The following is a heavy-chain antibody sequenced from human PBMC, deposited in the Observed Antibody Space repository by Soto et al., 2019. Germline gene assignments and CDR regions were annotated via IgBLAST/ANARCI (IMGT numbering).Heavy chain of an antibody. Sequence: GGSLRLSCAASGFTFSSYDMNWVRQAPGKGLEWVSYISGGSSRIFYADSVKGRFTISRDNAKNSLYLQMNSLRDEDTGVYYCARVIYGGWSTIKDYYYYAMDVWGQGTTVTVSS. V-gene: IGHV3-48*02. CDR3: ARVIYGGWSTIKDYYYYAMDV. CDR2: ISGGSSRI. CDR1: GFTFSSYD. D-gene: IGHD5-12*01. J-gene: IGHJ6*02.